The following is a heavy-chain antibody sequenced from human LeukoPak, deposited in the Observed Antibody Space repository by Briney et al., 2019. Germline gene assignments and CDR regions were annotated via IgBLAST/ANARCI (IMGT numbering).Heavy chain of an antibody. J-gene: IGHJ4*02. V-gene: IGHV3-7*01. CDR1: GFTFSSYW. CDR2: IKQDGYEK. D-gene: IGHD1-26*01. Sequence: GGSLRLSCAASGFTFSSYWMTWVRQAPGKGLEWVANIKQDGYEKYYVDSVKGRSTISRDNVKNSLYLQMHSLRAEDTAVYYCARGGGTFDYWGQGTLVTVSS. CDR3: ARGGGTFDY.